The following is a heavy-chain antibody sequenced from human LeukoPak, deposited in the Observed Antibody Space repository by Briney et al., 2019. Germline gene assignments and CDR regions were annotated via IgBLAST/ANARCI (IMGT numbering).Heavy chain of an antibody. Sequence: SQTLSLTCTVSGGSISSGDYYWSWIRQPPGKGLEWIGYIYYSGSTNYNPSLKSRVTISVDTSKNQFSLKLSSVTAADTAVYYCARGAGYYDYVWGSYRSYYFDYWGQGTLVTVSS. J-gene: IGHJ4*02. D-gene: IGHD3-16*02. CDR3: ARGAGYYDYVWGSYRSYYFDY. CDR1: GGSISSGDYY. CDR2: IYYSGST. V-gene: IGHV4-30-4*01.